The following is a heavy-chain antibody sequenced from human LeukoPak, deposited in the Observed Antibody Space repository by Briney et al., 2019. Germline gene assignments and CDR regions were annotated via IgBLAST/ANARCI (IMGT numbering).Heavy chain of an antibody. J-gene: IGHJ4*02. V-gene: IGHV3-30*18. Sequence: GGSLRLSCAASGFTFSSYGMHWVRQAPGKGLEWVAVISYDGSNKYYADSVKGRFTISRDNSKNTLYLQMNSLRAEDTAVFYCAKDGLANWGSDGSLDYWGQGTLVTVSS. CDR3: AKDGLANWGSDGSLDY. CDR1: GFTFSSYG. D-gene: IGHD7-27*01. CDR2: ISYDGSNK.